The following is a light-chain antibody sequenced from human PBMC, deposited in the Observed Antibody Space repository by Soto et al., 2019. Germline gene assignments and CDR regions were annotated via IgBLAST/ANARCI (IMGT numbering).Light chain of an antibody. CDR3: AAWDDSLNGWV. Sequence: QSVLTQSPSASGTPGQRVTISCSGGSSNIGSNTVNWYQKLPGTAPKLLSYSNNQRPSGVPDRFSGSKSGTSASLAISGLQSVDEADYYCAAWDDSLNGWVFGGGTQLTVL. J-gene: IGLJ3*02. CDR1: SSNIGSNT. CDR2: SNN. V-gene: IGLV1-44*01.